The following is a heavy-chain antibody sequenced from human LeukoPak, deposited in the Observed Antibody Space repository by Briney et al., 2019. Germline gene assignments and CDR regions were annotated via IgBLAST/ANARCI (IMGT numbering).Heavy chain of an antibody. Sequence: SETLSLTCTVSGGSISSGGYYWSWIRQHPGKGLEWIGYIYYSGSTYYNPSLKSRVTISVDTSKNQFSLKLSSVTAADTAVYYCATPRRFWSSHWGAFDIWGQGTMVTVSS. J-gene: IGHJ3*02. CDR1: GGSISSGGYY. D-gene: IGHD3-3*01. CDR3: ATPRRFWSSHWGAFDI. CDR2: IYYSGST. V-gene: IGHV4-31*03.